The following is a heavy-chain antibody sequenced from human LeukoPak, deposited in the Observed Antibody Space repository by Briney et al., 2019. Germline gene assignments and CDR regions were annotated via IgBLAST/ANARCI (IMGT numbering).Heavy chain of an antibody. CDR3: ASSGWYSTPNWFDP. CDR1: GFTVSHYY. Sequence: PGGSLRLSCAASGFTVSHYYMTWVRQAPGKGLECVSVIYSGGSTYSADSVKGRFTISRDNSRNMVYLQMNSLRAEDTAMYYCASSGWYSTPNWFDPWGQGTLVIVSS. CDR2: IYSGGST. D-gene: IGHD6-19*01. J-gene: IGHJ5*02. V-gene: IGHV3-53*01.